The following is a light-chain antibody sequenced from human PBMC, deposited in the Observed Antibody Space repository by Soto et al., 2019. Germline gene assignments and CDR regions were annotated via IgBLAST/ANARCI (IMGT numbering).Light chain of an antibody. J-gene: IGKJ3*01. CDR2: DEY. CDR1: HDIGNS. Sequence: DIQMTQSPPSLSESVGDRVTITCQASHDIGNSLNWYQAKPGQAPKLVIYDEYHLGTRVSSTFSGSGYGTLFTFTISGLRPEDIETNYCQKSAHLPLVGPGTKVDLK. V-gene: IGKV1-33*01. CDR3: QKSAHLPL.